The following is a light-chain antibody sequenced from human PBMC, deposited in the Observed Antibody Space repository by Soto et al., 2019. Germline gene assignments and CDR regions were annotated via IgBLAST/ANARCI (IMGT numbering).Light chain of an antibody. CDR1: SSDVGSYNY. Sequence: QSALTQPRSVSGSPGQSVTISCTGTSSDVGSYNYVSWYQQHPGKAPKLMIYDVSKRPSGVPDRFSGAKSGNTASLTISGLQAEDDDDYCCCSYAGSYNYVFGTGTKLTVL. J-gene: IGLJ1*01. V-gene: IGLV2-11*01. CDR2: DVS. CDR3: CSYAGSYNYV.